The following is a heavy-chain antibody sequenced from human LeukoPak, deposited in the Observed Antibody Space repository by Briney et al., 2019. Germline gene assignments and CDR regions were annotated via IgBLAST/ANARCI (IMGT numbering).Heavy chain of an antibody. CDR1: GGSISSNNW. Sequence: PSETLSLTCAVSGGSISSNNWWTWVRQPPGKGLEWIGSIYYSGSTYYNPSLKSRVTISVDTSKNQFSLKLSSVTAADTAVYYCARRTAGYSYGYVDYWGQGTLVTVSS. CDR2: IYYSGST. D-gene: IGHD5-18*01. V-gene: IGHV4-4*02. J-gene: IGHJ4*02. CDR3: ARRTAGYSYGYVDY.